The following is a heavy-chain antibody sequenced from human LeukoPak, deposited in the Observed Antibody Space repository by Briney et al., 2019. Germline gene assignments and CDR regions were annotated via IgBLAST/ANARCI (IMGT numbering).Heavy chain of an antibody. V-gene: IGHV1-2*02. Sequence: ASVKVSCKASGYTFTGYYMHWVRQAPGQGLEWMGWINPNSGCTNYAQKFQGRVTMTRDTSISTAYMELSRLRSYDTAVYYCARSPLVVPAARQDYYYYYMDVWGKGTTVTVSS. CDR1: GYTFTGYY. D-gene: IGHD2-2*01. CDR2: INPNSGCT. J-gene: IGHJ6*03. CDR3: ARSPLVVPAARQDYYYYYMDV.